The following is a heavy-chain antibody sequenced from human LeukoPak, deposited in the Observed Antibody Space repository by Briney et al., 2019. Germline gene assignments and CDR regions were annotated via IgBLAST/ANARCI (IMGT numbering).Heavy chain of an antibody. CDR3: ARELRYFDWLLSDYFGY. V-gene: IGHV4-34*01. CDR1: GGSFSGYY. CDR2: INHSGST. J-gene: IGHJ4*02. Sequence: SETLSLTCAVYGGSFSGYYWSWIRQPPGKGLEWIGEINHSGSTNYNPSLKSRVTISVDTSKNQFPLKLSSVTAADTAVYYCARELRYFDWLLSDYFGYWGQGTLVTVSS. D-gene: IGHD3-9*01.